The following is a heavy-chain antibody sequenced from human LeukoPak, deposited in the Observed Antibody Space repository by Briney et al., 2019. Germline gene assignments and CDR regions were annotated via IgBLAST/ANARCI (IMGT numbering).Heavy chain of an antibody. D-gene: IGHD3-16*01. CDR3: AQDHTTNNLGDDY. V-gene: IGHV3-23*01. Sequence: GGSLRLSCTASGFTFRNYAMSWVRQAPGKGLEWVSSISGSGSSTYFADSVKGRFTFSRDNSQNTLFLQMNSLRAEDTAVYYCAQDHTTNNLGDDYWGQGTLVTVSS. J-gene: IGHJ4*02. CDR1: GFTFRNYA. CDR2: ISGSGSST.